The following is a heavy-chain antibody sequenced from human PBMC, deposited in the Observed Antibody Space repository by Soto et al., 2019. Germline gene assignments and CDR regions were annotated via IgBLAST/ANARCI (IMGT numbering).Heavy chain of an antibody. CDR1: GGTFRNYG. J-gene: IGHJ4*02. V-gene: IGHV1-69*01. D-gene: IGHD1-1*01. CDR3: ERSQVPRPAIYYFDY. CDR2: IVPILGSA. Sequence: QVQLVQSGAEVRKPGSSVKVSCKTSGGTFRNYGISWVRQAPGQGLEWMGGIVPILGSAIYAQKFQGRVTISADGPTSTAYVELGSLISEDTAVYYCERSQVPRPAIYYFDYWGQGTLVTVSS.